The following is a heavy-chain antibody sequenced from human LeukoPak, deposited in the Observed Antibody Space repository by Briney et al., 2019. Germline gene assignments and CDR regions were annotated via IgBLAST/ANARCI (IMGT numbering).Heavy chain of an antibody. CDR3: ARERQAFDI. CDR2: IRYHGNNK. CDR1: GFSFSSYG. V-gene: IGHV3-30*02. J-gene: IGHJ3*02. Sequence: GGSLRLSCAASGFSFSSYGMHWVRQAPGKGLEWVTFIRYHGNNKYYADSVKGRFTISRDNSKNTLYLQMNSLRAEDTAVYYCARERQAFDIWGQGTMVTVSS.